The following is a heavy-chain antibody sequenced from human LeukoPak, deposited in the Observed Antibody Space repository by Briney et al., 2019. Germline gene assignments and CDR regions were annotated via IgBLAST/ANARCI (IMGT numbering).Heavy chain of an antibody. CDR1: GYTFTGYY. D-gene: IGHD3-22*01. CDR3: ARHYYDSSGYGFDY. Sequence: ASVKVSCKASGYTFTGYYMHWVRQAPGQGLEWMGWINPNSGGTNYAQKFQGRVTMTRNTSISTAYMELSSLRSEDTAVYYCARHYYDSSGYGFDYWGQGTLVTVSS. CDR2: INPNSGGT. V-gene: IGHV1-2*02. J-gene: IGHJ4*02.